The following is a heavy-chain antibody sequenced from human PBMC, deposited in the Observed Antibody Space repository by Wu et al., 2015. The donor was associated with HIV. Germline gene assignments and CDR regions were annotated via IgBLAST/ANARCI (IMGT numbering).Heavy chain of an antibody. J-gene: IGHJ6*02. CDR1: GGSFSRSG. CDR3: ARNDLAAPGPEMWVTYYYYGMDV. Sequence: QVQLVQSGAEVRKPGSSVKVSCKASGGSFSRSGISWVRQAPGKGFEWMGRIIPNHGGANYAEKFEGRVTITADEATNTAYMDLSRLRSEDTAVYYCARNDLAAPGPEMWVTYYYYGMDVWGQGTTVTVSS. V-gene: IGHV1-69*11. D-gene: IGHD6-13*01. CDR2: IIPNHGGA.